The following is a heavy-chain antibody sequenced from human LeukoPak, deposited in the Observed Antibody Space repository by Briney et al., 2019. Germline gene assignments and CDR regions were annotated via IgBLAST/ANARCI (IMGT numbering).Heavy chain of an antibody. D-gene: IGHD2-8*02. V-gene: IGHV1-8*01. J-gene: IGHJ4*02. Sequence: ASMKVSCKASGYTFTSYEINWVRQATGQGLEWMGWVNPNSGNTGYAQRFQGRVTMTRNTSINTAYMELSSLRSEDTAVYYCARGPRSPRTGFDSWGQGTLVTVSS. CDR1: GYTFTSYE. CDR3: ARGPRSPRTGFDS. CDR2: VNPNSGNT.